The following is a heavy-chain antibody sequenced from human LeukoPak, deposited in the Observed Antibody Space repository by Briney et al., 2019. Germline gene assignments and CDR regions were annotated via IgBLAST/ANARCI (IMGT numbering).Heavy chain of an antibody. CDR2: TYYRSKWYN. V-gene: IGHV6-1*01. CDR1: GDSVSSNSAA. Sequence: SQTLSLTCAISGDSVSSNSAAWNWIRQSPSRGLEWLGRTYYRSKWYNDYAVSVKSRITINPDTSKNQFSLKLSSVTAADTAVYYCARANINRWLLHGYYFDYWGQGTLVTVSS. CDR3: ARANINRWLLHGYYFDY. D-gene: IGHD3-22*01. J-gene: IGHJ4*02.